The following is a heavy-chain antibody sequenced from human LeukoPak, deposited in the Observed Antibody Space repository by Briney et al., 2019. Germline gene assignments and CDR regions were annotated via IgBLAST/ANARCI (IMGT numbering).Heavy chain of an antibody. CDR2: ISSSGSTI. Sequence: GSLRLSCAASGFTFSSYEMNWVRQAPGKGLEWVSYISSSGSTIYYADSVKGRFTISRDNAKNSLYLQMNSLRAEDTAVYYCARLRWFRPDDAFDIWGQGTMVTVSP. D-gene: IGHD4-23*01. V-gene: IGHV3-48*03. J-gene: IGHJ3*02. CDR1: GFTFSSYE. CDR3: ARLRWFRPDDAFDI.